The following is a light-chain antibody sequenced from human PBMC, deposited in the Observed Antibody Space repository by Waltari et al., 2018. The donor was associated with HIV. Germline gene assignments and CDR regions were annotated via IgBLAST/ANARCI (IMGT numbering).Light chain of an antibody. Sequence: SSELTQPSSVSVSPGQTARITCSGDVLAKKYARWFQQKPGQAPVLVIDKDSERPSGIPERFSGSSSGTTVTLTISGAQVEDEADYYCYSAADNNLRVFGGGTKLTVL. J-gene: IGLJ3*02. CDR3: YSAADNNLRV. CDR2: KDS. V-gene: IGLV3-27*01. CDR1: VLAKKY.